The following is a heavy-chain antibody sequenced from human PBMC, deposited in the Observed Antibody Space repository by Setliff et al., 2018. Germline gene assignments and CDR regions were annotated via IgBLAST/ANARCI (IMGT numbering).Heavy chain of an antibody. Sequence: SETLSLTCSVSGGSISSSNWWTWVRQPPGKGLEWIGEIYHSGGINYNPSLKSRVTMSVDKSKNQFSLKLSSVTAADTAVYYCARMSGFLYMDVWGKGTTVTVSS. J-gene: IGHJ6*03. V-gene: IGHV4-4*02. CDR3: ARMSGFLYMDV. D-gene: IGHD3-3*01. CDR1: GGSISSSNW. CDR2: IYHSGGI.